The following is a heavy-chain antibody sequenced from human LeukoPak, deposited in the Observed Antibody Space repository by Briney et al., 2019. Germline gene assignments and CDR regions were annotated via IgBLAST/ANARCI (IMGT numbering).Heavy chain of an antibody. J-gene: IGHJ5*02. D-gene: IGHD3-9*01. CDR2: IYYSGTT. Sequence: SETLSLTCTVSGGSISSYYWDWIRQSPGKGLEWIGYIYYSGTTKYNPSLTSRVTISVDTSKNQFSLKLNSVTAADTAVYFCARGDYDTLTGYWNWFDPWGQGTLVTVSS. V-gene: IGHV4-59*01. CDR3: ARGDYDTLTGYWNWFDP. CDR1: GGSISSYY.